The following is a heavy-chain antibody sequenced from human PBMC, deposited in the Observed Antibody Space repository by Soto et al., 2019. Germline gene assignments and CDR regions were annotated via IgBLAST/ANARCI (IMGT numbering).Heavy chain of an antibody. J-gene: IGHJ6*02. D-gene: IGHD3-3*01. Sequence: VSLRLSCAAAGVTFISYGMNWVRQASGKGLELVSTISGSGDAPYYADSVKGRFTLSRDNSKNTLYLQMNNLRAEDTAVYYCAKVNTIFGVESYYYGLDVWGQGTTVPGSS. CDR2: ISGSGDAP. V-gene: IGHV3-23*01. CDR1: GVTFISYG. CDR3: AKVNTIFGVESYYYGLDV.